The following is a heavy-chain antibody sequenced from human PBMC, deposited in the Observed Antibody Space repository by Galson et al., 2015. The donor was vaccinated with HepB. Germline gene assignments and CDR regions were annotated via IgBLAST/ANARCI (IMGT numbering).Heavy chain of an antibody. V-gene: IGHV3-7*03. Sequence: SLRLSCAASGFTFSAFWMTWVRQAPGKGLEWVANINQDDNKKYYADSVKGRFTISRDNAKNSLYLQMDSLRAEDTAVYFCATQGPVYSPDYWGQGTLVTVSS. CDR2: INQDDNKK. D-gene: IGHD2-8*01. CDR1: GFTFSAFW. CDR3: ATQGPVYSPDY. J-gene: IGHJ4*02.